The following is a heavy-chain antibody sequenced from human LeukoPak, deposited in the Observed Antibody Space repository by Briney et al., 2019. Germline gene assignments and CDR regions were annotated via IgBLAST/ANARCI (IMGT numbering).Heavy chain of an antibody. D-gene: IGHD4-23*01. CDR2: IYPGDSDT. CDR3: ASPLYYGGTPGYYFDY. Sequence: GESLKISCKGSGYSFTSYWIGWVRQMPGKGLEWMGIIYPGDSDTRYSPSFQGQVTITADKSISTAYLQWSSLKASDTAMYYCASPLYYGGTPGYYFDYWGQGPLVTVSS. V-gene: IGHV5-51*01. J-gene: IGHJ4*02. CDR1: GYSFTSYW.